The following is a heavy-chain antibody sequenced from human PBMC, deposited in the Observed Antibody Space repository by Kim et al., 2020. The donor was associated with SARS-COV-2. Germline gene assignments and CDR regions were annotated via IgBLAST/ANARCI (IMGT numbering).Heavy chain of an antibody. D-gene: IGHD4-17*01. Sequence: ADTAKGRLTIPRNNARNTLYLQMNSLRAEDTAVYYCAGGRRGVNDGDKDYWGQGTLVTVSS. V-gene: IGHV3-30*01. J-gene: IGHJ4*02. CDR3: AGGRRGVNDGDKDY.